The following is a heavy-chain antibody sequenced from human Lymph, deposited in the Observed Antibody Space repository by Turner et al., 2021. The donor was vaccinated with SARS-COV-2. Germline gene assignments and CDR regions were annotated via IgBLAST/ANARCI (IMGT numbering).Heavy chain of an antibody. V-gene: IGHV3-30*04. CDR2: ISYDGSDK. CDR3: ARDRDSSGWVDY. D-gene: IGHD3-22*01. CDR1: GFTFSSYA. J-gene: IGHJ4*02. Sequence: QVQLVESGGGVVQPGRSLRLSGAASGFTFSSYAMQWVRQAPGKGLEWVAFISYDGSDKYYADSVKGRFTFSRDNSKNTLYLQMNSLRAEDTAVYYCARDRDSSGWVDYWGQGTLVTVSS.